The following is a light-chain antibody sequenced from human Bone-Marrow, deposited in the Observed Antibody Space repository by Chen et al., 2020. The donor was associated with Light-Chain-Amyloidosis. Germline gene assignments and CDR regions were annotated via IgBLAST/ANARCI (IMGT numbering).Light chain of an antibody. CDR3: QHLNGYPLT. J-gene: IGKJ4*01. Sequence: DIQLTQSPSFLSASVGDRVTITFRASQGISSYLAWYQQKPGTAPKLLIYGASTLQSGVPSRFSGSGSGTEFTLTISSLQPEDFATYYCQHLNGYPLTFGGGTKVEIK. V-gene: IGKV1-9*01. CDR1: QGISSY. CDR2: GAS.